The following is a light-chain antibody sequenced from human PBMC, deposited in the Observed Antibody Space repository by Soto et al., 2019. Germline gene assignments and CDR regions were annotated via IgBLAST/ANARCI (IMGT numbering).Light chain of an antibody. V-gene: IGLV2-14*01. J-gene: IGLJ1*01. CDR1: SSDVGGYNY. Sequence: QPAPTQPASVSGSPGQSITISCTGTSSDVGGYNYVSWYQQHPGKAPKLMIYEVSYRPSGVSNRFSGSKSGNTASLTISGLQAEDEADYYCSSYTTSSTPLYVFGTGTKVTVL. CDR3: SSYTTSSTPLYV. CDR2: EVS.